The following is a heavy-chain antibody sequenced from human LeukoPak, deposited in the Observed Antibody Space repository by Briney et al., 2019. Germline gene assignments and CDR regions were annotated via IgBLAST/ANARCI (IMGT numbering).Heavy chain of an antibody. CDR3: ARAAGNIGGFFDY. V-gene: IGHV3-7*01. Sequence: GGSLRLSCAASGFSFSSYWMSWVRQAPGKGLEWVANIKQDGSEKYYVDSVKGRFTISRDNAKNSLYLQKNSLRAEDTAVYYCARAAGNIGGFFDYWGQGTLVTVSS. D-gene: IGHD2-15*01. CDR1: GFSFSSYW. CDR2: IKQDGSEK. J-gene: IGHJ4*02.